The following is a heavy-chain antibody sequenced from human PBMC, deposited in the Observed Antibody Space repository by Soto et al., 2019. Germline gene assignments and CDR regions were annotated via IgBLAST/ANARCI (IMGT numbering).Heavy chain of an antibody. CDR3: AKATATGGAAFDI. V-gene: IGHV3-23*01. D-gene: IGHD2-8*02. CDR1: GFICSSYD. Sequence: RRLSCAASGFICSSYDMSWVRQAPGKGLEWVSTILVDGRTFYVDSVKGRFTISRDNSENTVYLQMNSLTAGDTALYYCAKATATGGAAFDICGQGTMVTVSS. CDR2: ILVDGRT. J-gene: IGHJ3*02.